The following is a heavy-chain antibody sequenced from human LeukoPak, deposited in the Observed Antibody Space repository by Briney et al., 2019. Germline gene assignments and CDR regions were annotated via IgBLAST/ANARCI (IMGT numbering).Heavy chain of an antibody. Sequence: PSETLSLTCTVSGGSIGSGGYYWSWIRQHPGKGLEWIGYIYYSGSTYYNPSLKSRVTISVDTSKNQFSLKLSSVTAADTAVYYCARDRDGLFDYWGQGTLVTVSS. D-gene: IGHD3-10*01. V-gene: IGHV4-31*03. CDR3: ARDRDGLFDY. J-gene: IGHJ4*02. CDR1: GGSIGSGGYY. CDR2: IYYSGST.